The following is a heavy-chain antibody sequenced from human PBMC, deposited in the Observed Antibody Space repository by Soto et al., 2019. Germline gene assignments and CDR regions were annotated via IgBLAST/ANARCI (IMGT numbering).Heavy chain of an antibody. CDR1: GGSISSYY. V-gene: IGHV4-59*01. D-gene: IGHD2-15*01. CDR3: ARAGFMYCNYYYYMDV. Sequence: PSETLSLTCTVSGGSISSYYWSWIRQPPGKGLKWIGYIYYSGSTNYNPSLKSRVTISVDTSKNQFSLKLSSVTAADTVVYYCARAGFMYCNYYYYMDVWGKGSTVTVSS. CDR2: IYYSGST. J-gene: IGHJ6*03.